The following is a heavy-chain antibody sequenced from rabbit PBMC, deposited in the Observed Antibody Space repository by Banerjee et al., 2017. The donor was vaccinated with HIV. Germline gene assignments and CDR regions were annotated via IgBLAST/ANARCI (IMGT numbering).Heavy chain of an antibody. CDR1: GFDFSSDA. CDR3: ARGYGGVSGAFTRLAL. J-gene: IGHJ3*01. CDR2: IYNGDGST. D-gene: IGHD4-2*01. Sequence: QEQLVESGGGLVKPEGSLTLSCKASGFDFSSDAMCWVRQAPGKRPEWIACIYNGDGSTYYASWVNGRFSISRSTSLNTVTLQMNSLTAADTATYFCARGYGGVSGAFTRLALWGQGTLVTVS. V-gene: IGHV1S47*01.